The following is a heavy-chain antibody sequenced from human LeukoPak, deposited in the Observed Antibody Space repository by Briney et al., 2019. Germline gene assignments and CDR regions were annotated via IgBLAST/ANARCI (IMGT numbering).Heavy chain of an antibody. CDR2: ITGNGGTT. V-gene: IGHV3-23*01. CDR3: ANGGAFDYFDY. Sequence: GGSLRLSCAASGFTFSIYAMTWVRQAPGKGLEWVSGITGNGGTTYYADSVKGRFTASRDNSKNTLYLQMNSLRAEDTAVYYCANGGAFDYFDYWGHGTLVTVSS. J-gene: IGHJ4*01. CDR1: GFTFSIYA. D-gene: IGHD3-16*01.